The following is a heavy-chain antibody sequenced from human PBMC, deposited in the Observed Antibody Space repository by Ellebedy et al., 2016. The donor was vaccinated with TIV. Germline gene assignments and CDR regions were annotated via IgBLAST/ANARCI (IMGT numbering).Heavy chain of an antibody. CDR1: GFTFSNYA. D-gene: IGHD2-2*01. V-gene: IGHV3-23*01. CDR2: ISSNADTT. J-gene: IGHJ6*02. CDR3: SKDFGVHTSYYRYAMDV. Sequence: GESLKISCAASGFTFSNYAMSWVRQAPGKGLEWVSSISSNADTTFYADSVKGRFTISRDNLKNTLYLQMSSLRGEDTAVYYCSKDFGVHTSYYRYAMDVWGQGTTVAVS.